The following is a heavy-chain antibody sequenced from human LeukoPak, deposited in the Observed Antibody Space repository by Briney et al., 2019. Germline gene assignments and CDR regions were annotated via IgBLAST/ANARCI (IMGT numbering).Heavy chain of an antibody. CDR2: IYYSGRT. CDR3: ARQGGYCSGGSCYFYFDF. CDR1: GGSMRTSTNY. Sequence: PSETLSLTCNVSGGSMRTSTNYWGWIRQPPGKGLEWVGTIYYSGRTYYNPSLTSRLSICVDTSKNQFSLRLSSVTAADTAVYYCARQGGYCSGGSCYFYFDFWGQETLVTVSS. D-gene: IGHD2-15*01. V-gene: IGHV4-39*01. J-gene: IGHJ4*02.